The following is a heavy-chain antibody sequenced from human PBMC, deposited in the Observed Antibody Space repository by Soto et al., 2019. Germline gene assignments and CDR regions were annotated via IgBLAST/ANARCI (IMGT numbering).Heavy chain of an antibody. CDR1: GGSISSGGYS. CDR3: ARGGCSSCWFDP. J-gene: IGHJ5*02. D-gene: IGHD3-10*02. CDR2: IYHSGST. V-gene: IGHV4-61*08. Sequence: SETLSLTCAVSGGSISSGGYSWSWLRQPPGKGLEWIGYIYHSGSTYYNPSLKSRVAMSVDTSKNQFTLKMSSLTAADTAVYYCARGGCSSCWFDPWGQGTPVTVSS.